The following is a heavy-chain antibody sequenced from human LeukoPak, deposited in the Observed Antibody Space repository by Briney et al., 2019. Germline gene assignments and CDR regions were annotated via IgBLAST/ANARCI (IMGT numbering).Heavy chain of an antibody. J-gene: IGHJ4*02. CDR2: IGISSGNR. CDR3: ARDHNYAFDN. Sequence: GGSLRLSCAASGFTFSDYSMNWVRQAPGKGLEWISYIGISSGNRKYADSVKGRFTISGDNAKHSLYLQMNSLRVEDTAVYYCARDHNYAFDNWGQGTLVTVSS. D-gene: IGHD1-1*01. CDR1: GFTFSDYS. V-gene: IGHV3-48*04.